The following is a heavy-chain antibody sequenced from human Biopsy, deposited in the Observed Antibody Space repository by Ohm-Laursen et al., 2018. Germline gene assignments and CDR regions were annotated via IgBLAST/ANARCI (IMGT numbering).Heavy chain of an antibody. D-gene: IGHD2/OR15-2a*01. J-gene: IGHJ4*02. Sequence: SLRLSCTASGITVNDHYMSWVRQAPGKGLEWVSSLHDRGVTYYADSVKGRFTISRDNAKNSLYLQMNRLRAEDTAVYYCARGSFAPDFWGQGTLVTVSS. CDR3: ARGSFAPDF. CDR1: GITVNDHY. CDR2: LHDRGVT. V-gene: IGHV3-11*01.